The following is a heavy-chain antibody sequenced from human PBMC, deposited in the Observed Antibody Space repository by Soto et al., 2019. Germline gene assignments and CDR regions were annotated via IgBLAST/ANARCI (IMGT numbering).Heavy chain of an antibody. V-gene: IGHV1-58*01. J-gene: IGHJ6*02. CDR3: ATGAYCSGGSCSDYYYYYYRMDL. Sequence: SVKVSCKTSGFIFRSSAVQWVRQARGQRLEWIGWLVVGTGNTNYAQKFQQRVTISSDRSTNTVSMELSSLTSEDTAVYYCATGAYCSGGSCSDYYYYYYRMDLWGQGTTVTVSS. CDR1: GFIFRSSA. D-gene: IGHD2-15*01. CDR2: LVVGTGNT.